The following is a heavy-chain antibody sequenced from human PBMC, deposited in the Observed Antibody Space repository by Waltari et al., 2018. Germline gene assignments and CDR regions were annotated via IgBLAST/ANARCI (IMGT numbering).Heavy chain of an antibody. CDR3: ARDGRFGAYDY. D-gene: IGHD3-3*01. CDR1: GFTFSSYS. CDR2: ISSSSSYI. V-gene: IGHV3-21*01. Sequence: EVQLVESGGGLVKPGGSLRLSCAASGFTFSSYSLNWVRQAPGKGLEWVSSISSSSSYIYYADSVKGRFTISRDNAKNSLYLQMNSLRAEDTAVYYCARDGRFGAYDYWGQGTLVTVSS. J-gene: IGHJ4*02.